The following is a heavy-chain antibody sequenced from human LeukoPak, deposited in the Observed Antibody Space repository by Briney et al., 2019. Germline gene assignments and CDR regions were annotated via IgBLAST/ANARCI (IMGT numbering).Heavy chain of an antibody. CDR2: MNPNSGNT. V-gene: IGHV1-8*03. CDR3: ARDGYNYGYFDY. J-gene: IGHJ4*02. D-gene: IGHD5-24*01. Sequence: ASEKVSCKASGYTFTSYDINWVRQATGQGLEWMGRMNPNSGNTGYPQKFQGRVTITRDTSISTAYMELSSLRFEDTAVYYCARDGYNYGYFDYWGQGTLVTVSS. CDR1: GYTFTSYD.